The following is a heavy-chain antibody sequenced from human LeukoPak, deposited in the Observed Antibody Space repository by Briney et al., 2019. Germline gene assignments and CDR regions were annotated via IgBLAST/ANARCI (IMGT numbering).Heavy chain of an antibody. CDR3: AREDLRYCSSTSCTAKLDY. Sequence: PGGSLRLSCAASGFTFSSYWMSWVRQAPGKGLEWVANIKQDGSEKYYVDSVKGRFTISRDNAKNSLYLQMNSLRAEDTAVYYCAREDLRYCSSTSCTAKLDYWGQGTLVTVSS. J-gene: IGHJ4*02. V-gene: IGHV3-7*01. CDR1: GFTFSSYW. D-gene: IGHD2-2*01. CDR2: IKQDGSEK.